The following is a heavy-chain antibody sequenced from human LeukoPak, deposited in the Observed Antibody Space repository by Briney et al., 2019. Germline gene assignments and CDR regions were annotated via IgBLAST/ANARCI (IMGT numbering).Heavy chain of an antibody. CDR1: GYTFGSYD. D-gene: IGHD3-22*01. CDR2: MNPGSGNT. Sequence: ASVRVSCKASGYTFGSYDINWVRKATGQGLEWMGWMNPGSGNTGYAQRSQGRVTMTRDTSTNTAYMELSGLRSEDTAIYYCARLSETAAYYYTSGYYFLGYWGQGTLVTVDS. V-gene: IGHV1-8*02. CDR3: ARLSETAAYYYTSGYYFLGY. J-gene: IGHJ4*02.